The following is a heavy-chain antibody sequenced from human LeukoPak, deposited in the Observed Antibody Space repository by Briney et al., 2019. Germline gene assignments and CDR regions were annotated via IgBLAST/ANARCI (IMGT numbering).Heavy chain of an antibody. V-gene: IGHV3-30*04. J-gene: IGHJ4*02. CDR2: ISYDGSNK. Sequence: GGSLRLPCAASGFTFSSYAMHWVRQAPGKGLEWVAVISYDGSNKYYADSVKGRFTISRDNSKNTLYLQMNSLRAEDTAVYYCARTSPTVAAHFDYWGQGTLVTVSS. D-gene: IGHD6-19*01. CDR3: ARTSPTVAAHFDY. CDR1: GFTFSSYA.